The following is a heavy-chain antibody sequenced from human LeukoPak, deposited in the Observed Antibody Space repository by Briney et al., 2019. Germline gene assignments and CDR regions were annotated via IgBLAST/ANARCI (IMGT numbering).Heavy chain of an antibody. CDR2: ISGSGGST. Sequence: GGSLRLSCAASGFTFSSYAMSWVRQAPGKGLEGVSAISGSGGSTYYADSVKGRFTISRDNSKNTLYLQMNSLRAEDTAVYYCAKEMRHCTNGVCYPYFDYWGQGTLVTVSS. D-gene: IGHD2-8*01. V-gene: IGHV3-23*01. CDR3: AKEMRHCTNGVCYPYFDY. CDR1: GFTFSSYA. J-gene: IGHJ4*02.